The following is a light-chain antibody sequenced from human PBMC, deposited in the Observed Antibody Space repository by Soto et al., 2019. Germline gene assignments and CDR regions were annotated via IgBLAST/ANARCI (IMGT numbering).Light chain of an antibody. CDR2: DVS. V-gene: IGLV2-14*03. CDR1: SSDVGNYNY. J-gene: IGLJ1*01. Sequence: QSVLTQPASVSGSPGQSITISCTGASSDVGNYNYVSWYQQHPGKAPKLIIYDVSNRPSGVSNRFSGSKSGNTASLTISGLQAEDEAEYFCISYKTDDTFLFGTGTKVTVL. CDR3: ISYKTDDTFL.